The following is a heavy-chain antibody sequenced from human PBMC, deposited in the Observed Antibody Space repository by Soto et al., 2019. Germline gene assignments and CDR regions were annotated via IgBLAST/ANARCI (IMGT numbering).Heavy chain of an antibody. D-gene: IGHD4-4*01. Sequence: QITLKESGPTRVKPTQTLTLTCTFSGFSLTTSGVGVGWSRKTPGKALEWLAVIYWSEDTRYSPYLTSRLTITKDTSKNKVVLTMANLYPVSTATYYCAHRGYSNGNWDQGYFDYLGQGTLVTVSS. J-gene: IGHJ4*02. CDR2: IYWSEDT. CDR1: GFSLTTSGVG. CDR3: AHRGYSNGNWDQGYFDY. V-gene: IGHV2-5*01.